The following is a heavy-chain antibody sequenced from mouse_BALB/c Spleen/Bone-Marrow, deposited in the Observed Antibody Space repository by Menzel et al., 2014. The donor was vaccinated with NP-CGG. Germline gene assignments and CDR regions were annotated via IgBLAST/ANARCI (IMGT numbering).Heavy chain of an antibody. CDR2: IDPANGDT. Sequence: EVQLQQSGAELVKPGASVKLSCTASGFKIKDTYMHWVRQRPEQGLEWIGRIDPANGDTRYDPKFQGKATITADTSSSTAYLQLSCLTSEDTAVYCCARYRLGTYFDYWGQGTTLTVSS. CDR3: ARYRLGTYFDY. J-gene: IGHJ2*01. CDR1: GFKIKDTY. V-gene: IGHV14-3*02. D-gene: IGHD2-14*01.